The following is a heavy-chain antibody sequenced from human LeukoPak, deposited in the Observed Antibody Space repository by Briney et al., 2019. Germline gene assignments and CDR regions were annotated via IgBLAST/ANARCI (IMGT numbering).Heavy chain of an antibody. V-gene: IGHV3-33*01. CDR1: GFTFGGYG. Sequence: GRSLRLSCAGSGFTFGGYGMHWFRQTPGKGLEWAAVIAYDGSRAFYADSVKGRFTISRDNSKNTMSVQMDDLRAEDTAVYYCTRYNNDHFDYWGQGTLVTVSS. CDR2: IAYDGSRA. D-gene: IGHD1-14*01. CDR3: TRYNNDHFDY. J-gene: IGHJ4*02.